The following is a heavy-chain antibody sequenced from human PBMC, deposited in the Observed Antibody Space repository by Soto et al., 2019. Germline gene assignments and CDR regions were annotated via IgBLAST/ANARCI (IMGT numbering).Heavy chain of an antibody. CDR2: IYWDDDK. CDR1: GFSLSTSGVG. CDR3: AHRPRSLGGQYLVLRYFDWPFDY. V-gene: IGHV2-5*02. J-gene: IGHJ4*02. Sequence: SGPTLVNPTQTLTLTCTFSGFSLSTSGVGVGWIRQPPGKALEWLALIYWDDDKRYSPSLKSRLTITKDTSKNQVVLTMTNMDPVDTATYYCAHRPRSLGGQYLVLRYFDWPFDYWGQGTLVTVSS. D-gene: IGHD3-9*01.